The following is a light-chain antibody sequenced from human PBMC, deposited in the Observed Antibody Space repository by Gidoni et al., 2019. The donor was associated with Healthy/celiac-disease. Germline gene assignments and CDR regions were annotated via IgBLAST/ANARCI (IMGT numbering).Light chain of an antibody. CDR1: QGISNY. Sequence: DVQLTHSPSSLSASVGDRVTITCRASQGISNYLAWYQQKPGKAPMLLIYAASTLQSGVPSRFSGSRSGTDFTFTISSLQPEDAATYYCHKYNSAPFTFGGGTKVELK. V-gene: IGKV1-27*01. CDR2: AAS. CDR3: HKYNSAPFT. J-gene: IGKJ4*01.